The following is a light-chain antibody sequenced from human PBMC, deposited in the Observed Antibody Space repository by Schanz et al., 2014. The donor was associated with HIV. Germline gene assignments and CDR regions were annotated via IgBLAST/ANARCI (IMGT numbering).Light chain of an antibody. V-gene: IGLV2-14*03. J-gene: IGLJ1*01. CDR3: VSYRSSSTYV. Sequence: QSALTQPRSVSGSPGQSITISCTGTSSDVGGYNYVSWYQQHPGKAPKLMIYDVSNRPSGVSWRFSGSKSGYTASLTISGLQADDEADYYCVSYRSSSTYVFGTGTKLTVL. CDR1: SSDVGGYNY. CDR2: DVS.